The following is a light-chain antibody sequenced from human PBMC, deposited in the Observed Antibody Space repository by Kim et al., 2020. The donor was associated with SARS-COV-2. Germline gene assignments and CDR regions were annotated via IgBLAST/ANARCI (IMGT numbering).Light chain of an antibody. CDR1: QSVRSS. Sequence: SLSPGERATLSCRASQSVRSSLAWFQQKPGQAPRLLIYGASTRATGIPARFSGSGSGTEFTLTISSLEFEDSAVYYCQQHNNWVTFGQGTRLEIK. CDR3: QQHNNWVT. J-gene: IGKJ5*01. CDR2: GAS. V-gene: IGKV3-15*01.